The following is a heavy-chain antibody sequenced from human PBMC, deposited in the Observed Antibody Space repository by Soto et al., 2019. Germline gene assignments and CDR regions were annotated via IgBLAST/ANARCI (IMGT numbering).Heavy chain of an antibody. Sequence: QVQLVQSGAEVKKPGSSVKVSCAASGGSLNNYAVSWVRRTPGQGFEWLGEIIPAFGTPNYAQKFQDRVTISADVLTNTVFMELIILRSEDTAEYFCAREGLRRGALDYWGQGSLVTVSS. V-gene: IGHV1-69*01. CDR3: AREGLRRGALDY. D-gene: IGHD3-10*01. J-gene: IGHJ4*02. CDR1: GGSLNNYA. CDR2: IIPAFGTP.